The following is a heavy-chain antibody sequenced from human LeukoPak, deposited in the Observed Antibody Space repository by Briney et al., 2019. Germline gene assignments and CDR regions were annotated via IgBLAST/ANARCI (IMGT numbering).Heavy chain of an antibody. D-gene: IGHD4-23*01. CDR3: VGEDYGGYRFDY. Sequence: SETLSLTCTVSGGPISSGTYYWSWIRQPAAKGLEWLGYIYYSGSPIYNPSLQSRLTISLDTSKNQFSLRLGSVTAADTAVYYCVGEDYGGYRFDYWGQGTLVTVSS. CDR1: GGPISSGTYY. V-gene: IGHV4-61*10. J-gene: IGHJ4*02. CDR2: IYYSGSP.